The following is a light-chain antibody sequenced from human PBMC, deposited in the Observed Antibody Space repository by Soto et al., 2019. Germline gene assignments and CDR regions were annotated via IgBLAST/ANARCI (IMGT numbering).Light chain of an antibody. Sequence: DIQLTQSPSFLSASVGDRVTITCRASQGISSYLAWYQQKPGKAPKLLIYAASTLQSGVPSRFSGSGSGTEFTLTISRLQPEDFATYYCQQLNSLFTFGPGTKVDIK. CDR1: QGISSY. V-gene: IGKV1-9*01. CDR3: QQLNSLFT. J-gene: IGKJ3*01. CDR2: AAS.